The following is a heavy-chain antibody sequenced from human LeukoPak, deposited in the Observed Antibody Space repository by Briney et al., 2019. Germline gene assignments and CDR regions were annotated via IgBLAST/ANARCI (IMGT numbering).Heavy chain of an antibody. CDR1: GYTFTSYG. Sequence: GASVKVSCKASGYTFTSYGISWVRQAPGQGLEWMGWISAYNGNTNYAQKLQGRVTMTTDTSTSTAYMELRSLRSDDTAVYYRARLGDGYYYDSSGYPPDYWGQGTLVTVSS. D-gene: IGHD3-22*01. CDR3: ARLGDGYYYDSSGYPPDY. CDR2: ISAYNGNT. J-gene: IGHJ4*02. V-gene: IGHV1-18*01.